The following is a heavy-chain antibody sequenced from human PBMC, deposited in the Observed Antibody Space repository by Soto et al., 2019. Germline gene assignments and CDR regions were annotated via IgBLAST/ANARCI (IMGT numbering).Heavy chain of an antibody. CDR3: ARGTSIEEAGRQMEYYFDY. CDR1: GYTFTSYD. J-gene: IGHJ4*02. D-gene: IGHD6-13*01. Sequence: ASVKVSCKASGYTFTSYDINWVRQATGQGLEWMGWMNPNSGNTGYAQKFQGRVTMTRNTSISTAYMELSSLRSEDTAVYYCARGTSIEEAGRQMEYYFDYWGQGTLVTVSS. CDR2: MNPNSGNT. V-gene: IGHV1-8*01.